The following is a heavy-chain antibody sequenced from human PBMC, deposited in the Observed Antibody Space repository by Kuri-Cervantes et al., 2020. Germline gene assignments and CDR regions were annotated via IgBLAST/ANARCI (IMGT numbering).Heavy chain of an antibody. J-gene: IGHJ4*02. V-gene: IGHV4-38-2*01. Sequence: GSLRLSCAVSGYSISSGYYWGWIRQPPGKGLEWIGNIYHSGSTYYNPSLKSRVTILVDTSKNQFSLKLSSVTAADTAVYYCARLFRAHITGTTADYWGQGALVTVSS. CDR2: IYHSGST. CDR1: GYSISSGYY. D-gene: IGHD1-7*01. CDR3: ARLFRAHITGTTADY.